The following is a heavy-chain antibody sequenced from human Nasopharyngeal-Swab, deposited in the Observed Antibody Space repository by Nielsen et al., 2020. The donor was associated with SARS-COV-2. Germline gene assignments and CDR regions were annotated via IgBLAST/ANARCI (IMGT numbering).Heavy chain of an antibody. CDR3: ARDPTLTYYDILTGYRTPDYYMDV. D-gene: IGHD3-9*01. J-gene: IGHJ6*03. Sequence: SVKVSCKASGGTFSSYAISWVRQAPGQGLEWMGGIIPILGIANYAQKFQGRVTITADKSTSTVYMELSSLRSEDTAVYYCARDPTLTYYDILTGYRTPDYYMDVWGKGTTVTVSS. CDR2: IIPILGIA. V-gene: IGHV1-69*10. CDR1: GGTFSSYA.